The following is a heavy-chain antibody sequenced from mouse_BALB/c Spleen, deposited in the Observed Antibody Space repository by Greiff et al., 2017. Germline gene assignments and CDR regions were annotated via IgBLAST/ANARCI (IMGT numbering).Heavy chain of an antibody. V-gene: IGHV14-3*02. D-gene: IGHD2-1*01. CDR3: ARWGGNPYYAMDY. CDR2: IDPANGNT. J-gene: IGHJ4*01. CDR1: GFNIKDTY. Sequence: EVQGVESGAELVKPGASVKLSCTASGFNIKDTYMHWVKQRPEQGLEWIGRIDPANGNTKYDPKFQGKATITADTSSNTAYLQLSSLTSEDTAVYYCARWGGNPYYAMDYWGQGTSVTVSS.